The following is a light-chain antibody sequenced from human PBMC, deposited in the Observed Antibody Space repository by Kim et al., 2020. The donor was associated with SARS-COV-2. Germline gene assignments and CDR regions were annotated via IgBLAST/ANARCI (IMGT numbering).Light chain of an antibody. V-gene: IGLV3-25*03. CDR1: ALPEQY. J-gene: IGLJ3*02. CDR2: KDT. Sequence: SYELTQPPSVSVSPGQTARITCSGDALPEQYAYWYQQKPGQAPVLVIYKDTERPSGIPERFSGSSSGTTVTLTISGVQAEDEVDYYCQSADSIGTYWVFGGGTQLTVL. CDR3: QSADSIGTYWV.